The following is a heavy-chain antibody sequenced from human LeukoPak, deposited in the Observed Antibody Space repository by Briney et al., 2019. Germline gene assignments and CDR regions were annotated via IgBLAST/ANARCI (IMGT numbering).Heavy chain of an antibody. D-gene: IGHD4-17*01. CDR1: GFTFSNYW. J-gene: IGHJ3*02. CDR3: ATSRLRAAYDI. CDR2: IKYDASEK. V-gene: IGHV3-7*01. Sequence: GGSLRPSCTASGFTFSNYWMTWVRQAPGKGLEWLTNIKYDASEKHYADSVKGRFTISRDNAKNSLSLQMNSLRGEDTAVYYCATSRLRAAYDIWGQGTLVTVSS.